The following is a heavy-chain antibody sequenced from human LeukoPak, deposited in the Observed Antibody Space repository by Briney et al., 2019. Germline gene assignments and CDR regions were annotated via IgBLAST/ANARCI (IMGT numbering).Heavy chain of an antibody. CDR2: ISAYNGNT. CDR3: AVAVAGTDLDY. J-gene: IGHJ4*02. D-gene: IGHD6-19*01. Sequence: ASVKVSCKASGYTFTSYGISWVRQAPGQGLAWMGWISAYNGNTNYAQKLQGRVTMTTDTSTSTAYMELRSVRSDDTAVYYCAVAVAGTDLDYWGQGTLVTVSS. CDR1: GYTFTSYG. V-gene: IGHV1-18*01.